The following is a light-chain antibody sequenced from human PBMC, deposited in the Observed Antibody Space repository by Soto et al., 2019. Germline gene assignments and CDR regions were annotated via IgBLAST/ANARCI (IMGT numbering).Light chain of an antibody. CDR1: SSDVGGYNF. J-gene: IGLJ1*01. CDR3: SSYTTSSTVV. V-gene: IGLV2-14*03. CDR2: EVS. Sequence: QSVLTQPASVFGSPGQSITISCTGTSSDVGGYNFVSWYQQHPGKAPKLMIYEVSNRPSGVSNRFSGSKSGNTASLTISGLQPEDEADYYCSSYTTSSTVVFGTGTKLTVL.